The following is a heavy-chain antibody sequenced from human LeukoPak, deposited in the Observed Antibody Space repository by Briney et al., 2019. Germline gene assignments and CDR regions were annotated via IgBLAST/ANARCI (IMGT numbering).Heavy chain of an antibody. CDR2: IIPILGIA. D-gene: IGHD3-22*01. CDR1: GYTFTSYG. J-gene: IGHJ4*02. Sequence: GASVKVSCKASGYTFTSYGISWVRQAPGQGLEWMGRIIPILGIANYAQKFQGRVTITADKSTSTAYMELSSLRSEDTAVYYCARGGYDSSGYYLFDYWGQGTLVTVSS. V-gene: IGHV1-69*04. CDR3: ARGGYDSSGYYLFDY.